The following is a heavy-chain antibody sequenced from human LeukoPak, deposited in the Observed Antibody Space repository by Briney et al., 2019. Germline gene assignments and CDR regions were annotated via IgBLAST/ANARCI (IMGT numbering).Heavy chain of an antibody. CDR1: GFTFSSYW. D-gene: IGHD6-13*01. CDR2: ISGSGGSS. V-gene: IGHV3-23*01. CDR3: AKESDSSSWYEGYFDY. J-gene: IGHJ4*02. Sequence: GGSLRLSCAASGFTFSSYWMHWVRQAPGKGLEWVSGISGSGGSSYYADSVKGRFTISRDNSKNTLYLQMNSLRAEATAVYYCAKESDSSSWYEGYFDYWGQGTLVTVSS.